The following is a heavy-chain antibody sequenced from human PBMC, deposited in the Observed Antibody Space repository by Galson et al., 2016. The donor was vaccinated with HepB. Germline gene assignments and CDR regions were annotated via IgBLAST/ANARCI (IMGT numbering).Heavy chain of an antibody. Sequence: SLRLSCAASVFTVSSNYMSWVRQAPGKGLEWVSVLYIDGRTYYADSVKGRFTISRDDSKNTLYLQMNSLRAEDTAVYYCARGVYAFDIWGRGTMVTVSS. CDR2: LYIDGRT. CDR3: ARGVYAFDI. V-gene: IGHV3-66*01. CDR1: VFTVSSNY. J-gene: IGHJ3*02.